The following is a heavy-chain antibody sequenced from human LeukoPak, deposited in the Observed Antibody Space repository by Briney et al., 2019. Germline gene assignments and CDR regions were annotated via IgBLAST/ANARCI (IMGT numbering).Heavy chain of an antibody. D-gene: IGHD7-27*01. CDR2: IYYSGST. Sequence: KSSETLSLTCTVSGGSISNYYWSWIRQPPGKGLEWIGYIYYSGSTNYNPSLKSRVTISVDTSKNQFSLKLSSVTAADTAVYYCATQLGFSYFDAFDIWGQGTMVTVSS. J-gene: IGHJ3*02. CDR3: ATQLGFSYFDAFDI. V-gene: IGHV4-59*08. CDR1: GGSISNYY.